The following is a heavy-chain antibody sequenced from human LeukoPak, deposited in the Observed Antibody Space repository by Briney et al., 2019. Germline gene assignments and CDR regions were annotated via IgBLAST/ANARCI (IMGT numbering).Heavy chain of an antibody. Sequence: GGSLRLSCAVSGFTVSTYSMNWVRQAPGKGRGWVSYISSSSSTIYYADSVRSRFTISRDNAKKSLYLQMNSRRDEDTAVYYCASLRVVMAAATPPPDFWGQGTLVTVSS. CDR3: ASLRVVMAAATPPPDF. V-gene: IGHV3-48*02. J-gene: IGHJ4*02. CDR1: GFTVSTYS. CDR2: ISSSSSTI. D-gene: IGHD2-15*01.